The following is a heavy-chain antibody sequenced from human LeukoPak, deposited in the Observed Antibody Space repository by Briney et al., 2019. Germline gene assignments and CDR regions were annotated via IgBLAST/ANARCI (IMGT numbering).Heavy chain of an antibody. V-gene: IGHV3-53*01. CDR3: ARALGIHIAAAGTVGY. CDR1: GFIFSSNY. D-gene: IGHD6-13*01. Sequence: GGSLRLSCAASGFIFSSNYMSWVRQAPGKGLEWVSVIYSDGSTYYADSVKGRFTISRDNSKNRLYLQMNSLRAEDTAVYYCARALGIHIAAAGTVGYWGQGTLVTVSS. J-gene: IGHJ4*02. CDR2: IYSDGST.